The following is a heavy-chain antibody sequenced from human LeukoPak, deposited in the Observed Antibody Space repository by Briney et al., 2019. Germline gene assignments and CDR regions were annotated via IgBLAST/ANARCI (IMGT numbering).Heavy chain of an antibody. D-gene: IGHD6-13*01. J-gene: IGHJ4*02. CDR1: GYTFTSYG. CDR2: ISTYNGDT. CDR3: ARAAQVLRPEISSSWD. Sequence: GASVKVSCKASGYTFTSYGISWVRQAPGQGLEWMGWISTYNGDTNYAQKLQGRVTMTTDTSTNTVYMELSSLRSEDTAVYYCARAAQVLRPEISSSWDWGQGTLVTVSS. V-gene: IGHV1-18*01.